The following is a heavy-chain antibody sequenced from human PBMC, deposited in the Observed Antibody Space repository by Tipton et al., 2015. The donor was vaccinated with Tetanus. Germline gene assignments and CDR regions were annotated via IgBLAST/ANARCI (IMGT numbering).Heavy chain of an antibody. V-gene: IGHV3-23*01. Sequence: GSLRLSCAASGFIFTNYAISWVRQAPGKRLEWVSAISDVGSAGDSSTYYADSVKGRFTVSRDNSKNALYLQMNSLGAEDTAVYYCAKELERPHSLIDYWGHGTLVIVSS. J-gene: IGHJ4*01. D-gene: IGHD3-3*01. CDR3: AKELERPHSLIDY. CDR2: ISDVGSAGDSST. CDR1: GFIFTNYA.